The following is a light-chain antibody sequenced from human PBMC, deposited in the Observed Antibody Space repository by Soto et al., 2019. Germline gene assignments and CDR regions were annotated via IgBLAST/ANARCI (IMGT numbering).Light chain of an antibody. Sequence: TVLTQYPATLSLSPGETATLSCRASQSVSSYLAWYQHKPGQAPRLLISYASTGATVNPARFTVSGYGTDFTLTINSLRSEDVAVYYCQQFHRWPVTFGGGTKVDIK. CDR2: YAS. V-gene: IGKV3-15*01. J-gene: IGKJ4*01. CDR1: QSVSSY. CDR3: QQFHRWPVT.